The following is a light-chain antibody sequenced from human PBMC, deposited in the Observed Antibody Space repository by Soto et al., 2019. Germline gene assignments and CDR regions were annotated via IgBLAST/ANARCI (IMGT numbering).Light chain of an antibody. CDR2: GAS. J-gene: IGKJ1*01. Sequence: EIVRAYARDPLSLSPVERAALSCRASQSVRSDLGWYQQKPGQAPRFLIYGASSMGSGVPDRFSGSGSGTDFTLTISRLEPEDFAVYYCQQHDSSPPTFGQGTKVDIK. CDR1: QSVRSD. V-gene: IGKV3-20*01. CDR3: QQHDSSPPT.